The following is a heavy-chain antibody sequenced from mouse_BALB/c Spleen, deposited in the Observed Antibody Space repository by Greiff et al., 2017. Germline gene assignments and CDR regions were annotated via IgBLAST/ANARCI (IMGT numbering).Heavy chain of an antibody. V-gene: IGHV5-6-4*01. CDR2: ISSGGSYT. Sequence: EVKLVESGGGLVKPGGSLKLSCAASGFTFSSYTMSWVRQTPEKRLEWVATISSGGSYTYYPDSVKGRFTISRDNAKNTLYLQMSSLKSEDTAMYYCTREGTTATDYFDYWGQGTTLTVSS. D-gene: IGHD1-2*01. CDR3: TREGTTATDYFDY. CDR1: GFTFSSYT. J-gene: IGHJ2*01.